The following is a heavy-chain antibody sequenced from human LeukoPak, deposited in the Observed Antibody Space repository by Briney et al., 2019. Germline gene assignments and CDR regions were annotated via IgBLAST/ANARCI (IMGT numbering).Heavy chain of an antibody. Sequence: PGRSLRLSCAASGFIFSSYDMYWVRQAPGKGLEWVAVISNDGNNKQYADSVKGRFTISRDNSKNTLYLQMNSLRAEDTAVYYCASYLQYDAFDIWGQGTMVTVSS. CDR3: ASYLQYDAFDI. J-gene: IGHJ3*02. V-gene: IGHV3-33*05. D-gene: IGHD4-11*01. CDR1: GFIFSSYD. CDR2: ISNDGNNK.